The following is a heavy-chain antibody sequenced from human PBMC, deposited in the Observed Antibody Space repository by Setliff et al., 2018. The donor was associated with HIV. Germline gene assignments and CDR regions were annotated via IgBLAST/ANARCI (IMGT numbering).Heavy chain of an antibody. CDR2: IKTKTEVGTT. CDR3: TTDLGTAAAGRGGY. D-gene: IGHD6-13*01. J-gene: IGHJ4*02. CDR1: GFTFNLAW. Sequence: PGGSLRLSCAASGFTFNLAWLSWVRQVPGRGLEWVGRIKTKTEVGTTHYVAPVKGRSTISRDDSKNTLYLQMNSLKTADTAVYYGTTDLGTAAAGRGGYWGQGTLVTVSS. V-gene: IGHV3-15*01.